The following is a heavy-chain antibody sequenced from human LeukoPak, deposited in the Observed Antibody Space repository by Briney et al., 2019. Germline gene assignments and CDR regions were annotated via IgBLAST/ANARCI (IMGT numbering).Heavy chain of an antibody. Sequence: PGGSLRLSCAASGFTFSNYGMSWVRQAPGKGLEWVSAISGSGGSTYYADSVKGRFTISRDNSKNTLYLQMNSLRAEDTAVYYCAKDGYVWATATFDYWGQGTLVPVSS. CDR1: GFTFSNYG. J-gene: IGHJ4*02. CDR2: ISGSGGST. CDR3: AKDGYVWATATFDY. V-gene: IGHV3-23*01. D-gene: IGHD3-10*02.